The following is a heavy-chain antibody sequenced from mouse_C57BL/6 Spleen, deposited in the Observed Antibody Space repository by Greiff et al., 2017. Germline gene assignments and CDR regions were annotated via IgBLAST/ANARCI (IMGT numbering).Heavy chain of an antibody. CDR3: ARSGGKGDAMDY. D-gene: IGHD1-1*02. CDR2: INPSSGYT. Sequence: QVQLQQSGAELARPGASVKMSCKASGYTFTSYTMHWVKQRPGQGLEWIGYINPSSGYTKYNQKFKDKATLTADKSSSTAYMQLSSLTSEDSAVXYCARSGGKGDAMDYWGQGTSVTVSS. V-gene: IGHV1-4*01. CDR1: GYTFTSYT. J-gene: IGHJ4*01.